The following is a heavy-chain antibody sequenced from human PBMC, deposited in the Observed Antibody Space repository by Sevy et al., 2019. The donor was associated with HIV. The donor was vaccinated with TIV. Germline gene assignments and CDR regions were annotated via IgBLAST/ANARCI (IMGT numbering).Heavy chain of an antibody. J-gene: IGHJ4*02. CDR2: IIPIFGTA. CDR1: GGTFSSYA. V-gene: IGHV1-69*13. D-gene: IGHD3-22*01. CDR3: ARMGTYYYDSSGYLTPLDY. Sequence: ASVKVSCKASGGTFSSYAISWVRQAPGQGLASMGGIIPIFGTANYAKKFQGRVTITADESTSTAYMKLSSLRSEDTAGYYCARMGTYYYDSSGYLTPLDYWGQRTLVTVSS.